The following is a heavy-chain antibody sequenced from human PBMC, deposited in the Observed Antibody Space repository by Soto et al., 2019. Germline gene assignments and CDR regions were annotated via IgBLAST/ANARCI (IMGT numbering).Heavy chain of an antibody. CDR3: ANDTRRYCTAGTCVPGFDP. Sequence: QVQLVQSGAEVKKPGSSVKVSCKASGGTFGSYAISWVRQAPGQGLEWMGGIIPIFGTANYAQKFQGRVTITANDSTRIAYMELSILRSEDTAVYYCANDTRRYCTAGTCVPGFDPWGQGTLVTVSS. CDR1: GGTFGSYA. V-gene: IGHV1-69*01. CDR2: IIPIFGTA. D-gene: IGHD2-8*02. J-gene: IGHJ5*02.